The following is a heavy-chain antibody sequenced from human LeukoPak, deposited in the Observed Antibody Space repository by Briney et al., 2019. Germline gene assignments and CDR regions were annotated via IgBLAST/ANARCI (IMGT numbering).Heavy chain of an antibody. CDR2: FSYSGGT. J-gene: IGHJ4*01. V-gene: IGHV4-59*12. D-gene: IGHD3-16*01. CDR1: VGCINNLF. Sequence: SETLSLTCTVSVGCINNLFWTWLRQPPGKGLEWIGYFSYSGGTTYNPSLKSRVTISVDTSKNQFSLNLNSVTAADTAVYYCAREGPLGKYYDYWGHGTLVTVSS. CDR3: AREGPLGKYYDY.